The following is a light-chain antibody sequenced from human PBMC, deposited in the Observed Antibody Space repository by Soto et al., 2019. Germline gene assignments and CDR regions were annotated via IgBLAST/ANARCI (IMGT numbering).Light chain of an antibody. Sequence: QSALTQPASVSGSPGQSITMSCTGTSRDVGSYNLVSWYQQHPGKVPKLMIYEATKRPSGVYSRFSGSKSGNTASLTISGLQVEDEADYYCCSYTGNFTLLFGGGTKLTVL. CDR1: SRDVGSYNL. J-gene: IGLJ2*01. CDR3: CSYTGNFTLL. V-gene: IGLV2-23*01. CDR2: EAT.